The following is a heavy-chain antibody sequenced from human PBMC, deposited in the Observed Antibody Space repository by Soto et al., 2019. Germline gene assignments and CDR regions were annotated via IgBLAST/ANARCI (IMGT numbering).Heavy chain of an antibody. CDR1: GYTLTNCY. D-gene: IGHD6-25*01. CDR3: ARGRGSGDY. Sequence: QVQLVQSGAEVKKPGASVKVSCKASGYTLTNCYIHWVRQAPGQGLEWMGIINPNGGSTNYAHNFQGRVNITGDTSTSTVYVDLSSLRSEDTAVYYCARGRGSGDYWGRGTLVTVSS. CDR2: INPNGGST. V-gene: IGHV1-46*03. J-gene: IGHJ4*02.